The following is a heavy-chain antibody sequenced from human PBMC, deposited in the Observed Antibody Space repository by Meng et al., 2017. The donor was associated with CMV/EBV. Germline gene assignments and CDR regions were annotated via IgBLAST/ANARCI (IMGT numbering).Heavy chain of an antibody. Sequence: GRSLRLSCAASGFTFSSYAMSWVRQAPGKGLEWVSVIYSGGSSTYYADSVKGRFTISRDNSKNTLYLQMNSLRAEDTAVYYCAKESCSSTSCYNYFDYWGQGTLVTVSS. CDR3: AKESCSSTSCYNYFDY. CDR2: IYSGGSST. V-gene: IGHV3-23*03. J-gene: IGHJ4*02. D-gene: IGHD2-2*02. CDR1: GFTFSSYA.